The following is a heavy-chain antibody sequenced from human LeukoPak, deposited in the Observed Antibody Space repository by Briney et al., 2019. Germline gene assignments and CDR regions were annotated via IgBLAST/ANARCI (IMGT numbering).Heavy chain of an antibody. CDR1: AFTVSSNS. D-gene: IGHD4/OR15-4a*01. J-gene: IGHJ4*02. CDR3: ARRAGAYSHPYDY. V-gene: IGHV3-53*01. Sequence: PGGSLRLTCTVSAFTVSSNSMRWVRQAPEKGLEWVSFIYSDNTHYSDSVKGRFTISRDNSKNTLYLQMNSLRAEDTAVYYCARRAGAYSHPYDYWGQGTLVTVSS. CDR2: IYSDNT.